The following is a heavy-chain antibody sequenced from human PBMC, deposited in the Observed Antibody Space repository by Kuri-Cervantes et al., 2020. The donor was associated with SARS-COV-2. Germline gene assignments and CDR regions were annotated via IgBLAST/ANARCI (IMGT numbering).Heavy chain of an antibody. CDR3: AKNTDRRWELGD. V-gene: IGHV3-74*01. Sequence: GGSLRLSCAASGFTFSGHWIHWVRQAPGKGLVWVSRINPDGSYTNNADSVKGRFTLSRDNAKNMLFLQMNSLRAEDTAVYYCAKNTDRRWELGDWGQGTLVTVSS. CDR2: INPDGSYT. D-gene: IGHD1-26*01. CDR1: GFTFSGHW. J-gene: IGHJ4*02.